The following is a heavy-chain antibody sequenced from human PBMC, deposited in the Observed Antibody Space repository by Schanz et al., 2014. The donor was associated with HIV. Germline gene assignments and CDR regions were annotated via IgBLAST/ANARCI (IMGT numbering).Heavy chain of an antibody. Sequence: QVHLVQSGAEVKKPGSSVKVSCKASGGTFTNYALNWVRQAPGQGLEWMGGIIPLFGTANYAQKFQGRVTITADESTSTAYMELSSLRSEDTAVYYCARYLGGDDGDFYFDYWGQGTLVTVSS. CDR2: IIPLFGTA. J-gene: IGHJ4*02. V-gene: IGHV1-69*01. CDR1: GGTFTNYA. CDR3: ARYLGGDDGDFYFDY. D-gene: IGHD4-17*01.